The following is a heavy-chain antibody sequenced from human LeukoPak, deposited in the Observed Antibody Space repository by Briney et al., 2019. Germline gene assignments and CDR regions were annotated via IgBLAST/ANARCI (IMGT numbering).Heavy chain of an antibody. V-gene: IGHV1-69*04. Sequence: GASVNVSFKTSGCTFSSYAISWVRQAPGQGLEWMGRIIPVFGMANYAQKFQGRVTITADKSTSTVYMELGSLRSEDTAVYYCARVDDYVDYWGQGTLVTVSS. CDR3: ARVDDYVDY. CDR1: GCTFSSYA. CDR2: IIPVFGMA. J-gene: IGHJ4*02.